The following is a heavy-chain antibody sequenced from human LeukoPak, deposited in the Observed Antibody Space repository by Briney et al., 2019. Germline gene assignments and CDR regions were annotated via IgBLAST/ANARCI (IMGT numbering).Heavy chain of an antibody. V-gene: IGHV3-23*01. CDR2: TSGSGGST. D-gene: IGHD1-26*01. Sequence: GGSLRLSCAASGFTFGTYAMSWVRQAPGKGLEWVSGTSGSGGSTYYTDSVKGRFIISRDNSRNTLYLQMHSLRAEDTAVYYCAKGWSKSSLDGFDIWGQGTMVTVS. CDR1: GFTFGTYA. J-gene: IGHJ3*02. CDR3: AKGWSKSSLDGFDI.